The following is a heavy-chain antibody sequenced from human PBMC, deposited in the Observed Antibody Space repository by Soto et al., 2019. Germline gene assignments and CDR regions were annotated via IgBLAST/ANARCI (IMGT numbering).Heavy chain of an antibody. CDR1: GGSISSYY. Sequence: QVQLQESGPGLVKPSETLSLTCTVSGGSISSYYWNWIRQPPGKGLEWIGYIYYSGSTNYNPSLKSRVTISVDTSKNQFSLKLSSVTAADTAVYYRARDRNWKGYYGMDVWGQGTTVTVSS. D-gene: IGHD1-1*01. CDR2: IYYSGST. J-gene: IGHJ6*02. V-gene: IGHV4-59*01. CDR3: ARDRNWKGYYGMDV.